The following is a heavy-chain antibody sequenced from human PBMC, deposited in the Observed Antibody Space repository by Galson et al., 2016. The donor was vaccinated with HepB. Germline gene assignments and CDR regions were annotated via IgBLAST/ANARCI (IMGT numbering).Heavy chain of an antibody. CDR3: ARVSSSRWNVLDS. J-gene: IGHJ4*02. V-gene: IGHV7-4-1*02. CDR1: GYTFTNFA. Sequence: SVKVSCKASGYTFTNFAINWVRQAPGQGLEWMGWINTYTAKPTYAQDFIGRFVFSLDTSVSTAYLQITGLEAEDTAVYFCARVSSSRWNVLDSWGQGTLVTVSS. D-gene: IGHD6-13*01. CDR2: INTYTAKP.